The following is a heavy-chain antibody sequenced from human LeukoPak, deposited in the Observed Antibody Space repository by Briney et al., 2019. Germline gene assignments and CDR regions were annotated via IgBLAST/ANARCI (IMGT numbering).Heavy chain of an antibody. D-gene: IGHD3-22*01. V-gene: IGHV3-7*01. CDR2: IKQDGREK. CDR3: ASTNRPDYYDSSEHRTFDY. J-gene: IGHJ4*02. Sequence: GGSLRLSCAASGFTLSSYWMSWVRQAPGKGRKGVANIKQDGREKYYVDSGKGRFTIYRDNAKNSLYLKMNSLRAEDTAVYYCASTNRPDYYDSSEHRTFDYWGQGTLVTVSS. CDR1: GFTLSSYW.